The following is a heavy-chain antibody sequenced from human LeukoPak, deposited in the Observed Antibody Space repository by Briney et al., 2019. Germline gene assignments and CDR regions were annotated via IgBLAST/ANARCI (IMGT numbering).Heavy chain of an antibody. CDR1: GFTFDDYA. J-gene: IGHJ4*02. CDR3: AKGYSGYGPFFDY. D-gene: IGHD5-12*01. Sequence: GRSLRLSCAASGFTFDDYAMHWVRQAPGKGLEWVSGISWNSGSIGYADSVKGRLTISRDNAKNSLYLQMNSLRAEDTALYYCAKGYSGYGPFFDYWGQGTLVTVSS. CDR2: ISWNSGSI. V-gene: IGHV3-9*01.